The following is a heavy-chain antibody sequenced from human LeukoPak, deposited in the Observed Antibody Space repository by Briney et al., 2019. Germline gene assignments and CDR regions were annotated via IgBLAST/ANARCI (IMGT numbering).Heavy chain of an antibody. CDR2: IRYDGSHK. CDR3: TKMSGYYVSDY. V-gene: IGHV3-30*02. CDR1: GFTFSAYG. D-gene: IGHD3-3*01. Sequence: GGSLRVSCAASGFTFSAYGMHWVRQAPGKGLEWVAFIRYDGSHKYYADSVKGRFTISRDNSKNTLYLQMNTLRPEDTAVYYCTKMSGYYVSDYWGQGTLVTVSS. J-gene: IGHJ4*02.